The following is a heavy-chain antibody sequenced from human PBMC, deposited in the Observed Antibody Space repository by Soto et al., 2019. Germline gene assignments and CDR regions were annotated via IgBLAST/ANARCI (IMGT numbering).Heavy chain of an antibody. D-gene: IGHD6-13*01. CDR3: ARTIAAASYHYGMDV. V-gene: IGHV1-46*01. Sequence: QVQLVQSGAEVKKPGASVKVSCKASGYTFTSYYMHWVRQAPGQGLEWMGIINPSGGSASYAQKFQGRVTMTRDTSTSTVYMELSSLRSEDTAVYYCARTIAAASYHYGMDVWGQGTTVTVSS. J-gene: IGHJ6*02. CDR2: INPSGGSA. CDR1: GYTFTSYY.